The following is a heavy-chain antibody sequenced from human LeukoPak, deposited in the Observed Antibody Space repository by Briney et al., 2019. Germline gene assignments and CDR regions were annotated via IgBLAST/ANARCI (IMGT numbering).Heavy chain of an antibody. Sequence: GGSLRLSCAASGFTFSSYSMNWVRQAPGKGLEWVSSISSSSSYIYYADSVKGRFTISRDNAKNSLYLQMNSLRAEDTAVYYCARDYGDYPIFDYWGQGTVVTVSS. CDR3: ARDYGDYPIFDY. CDR2: ISSSSSYI. CDR1: GFTFSSYS. V-gene: IGHV3-21*01. J-gene: IGHJ4*02. D-gene: IGHD4-17*01.